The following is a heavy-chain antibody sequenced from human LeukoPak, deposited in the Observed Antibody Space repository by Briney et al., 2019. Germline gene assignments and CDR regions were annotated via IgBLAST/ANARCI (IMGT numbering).Heavy chain of an antibody. V-gene: IGHV3-11*01. D-gene: IGHD3-10*01. Sequence: GRSLRLSCEASGFTLSDYYMSWIRQAPGKGLEWISYIRSSDSNIFYADSVKGRFTISRDNAKNSLYLQMNSLTAEDTAIYYCARARSGTYSDYWGQGTLVTVSS. CDR3: ARARSGTYSDY. CDR2: IRSSDSNI. CDR1: GFTLSDYY. J-gene: IGHJ4*02.